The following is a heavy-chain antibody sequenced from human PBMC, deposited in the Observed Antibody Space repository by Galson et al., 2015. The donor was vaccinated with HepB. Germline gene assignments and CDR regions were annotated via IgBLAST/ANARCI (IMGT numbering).Heavy chain of an antibody. D-gene: IGHD3-10*01. V-gene: IGHV3-49*03. J-gene: IGHJ4*02. CDR2: IRSKAYGGTT. Sequence: SLRLSCAASGFTFGNYAMSWFRQAPGKGLEWVGFIRSKAYGGTTEYAASVKGRFTISRDDSKSIAYLQMNSLKTEDTAVYYCTREPITMVYYFDYWGQGTLVTVSS. CDR3: TREPITMVYYFDY. CDR1: GFTFGNYA.